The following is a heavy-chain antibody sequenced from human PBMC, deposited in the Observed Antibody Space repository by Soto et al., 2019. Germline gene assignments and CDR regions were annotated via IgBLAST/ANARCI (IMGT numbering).Heavy chain of an antibody. V-gene: IGHV4-59*01. Sequence: SETLSLTCTVSGGSISSYYWSWIRQSPGKGLEWIGYIYYSGSTNYNPSLKSRVTISVDTSKNQFSLKLSSVTAADTAVYYCARDLYDSSGYYYFDYWGQGTLVTVSS. J-gene: IGHJ4*02. CDR2: IYYSGST. CDR3: ARDLYDSSGYYYFDY. D-gene: IGHD3-22*01. CDR1: GGSISSYY.